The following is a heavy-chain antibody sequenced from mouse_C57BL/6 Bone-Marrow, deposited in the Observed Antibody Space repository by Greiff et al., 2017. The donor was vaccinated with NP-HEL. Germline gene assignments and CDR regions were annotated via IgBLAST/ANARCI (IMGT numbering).Heavy chain of an antibody. CDR2: INPYNGGT. CDR1: GYTFTDYY. J-gene: IGHJ3*01. V-gene: IGHV1-19*01. CDR3: ARINFYYGYPAWFAY. Sequence: EVQLQQSGPVLVKPGASVKMSCKASGYTFTDYYMNWVKQSHGKSLEWIGVINPYNGGTSYNQKFKGKATLTVDKSSSTAYMELNSLTSEDSAVYYCARINFYYGYPAWFAYWGQGTLVTVSA. D-gene: IGHD2-2*01.